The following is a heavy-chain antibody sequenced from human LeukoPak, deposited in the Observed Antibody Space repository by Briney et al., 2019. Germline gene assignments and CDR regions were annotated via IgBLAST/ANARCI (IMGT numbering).Heavy chain of an antibody. D-gene: IGHD3-10*01. V-gene: IGHV1-46*01. CDR3: ARGIHYYGSGSYHHPDYFDY. CDR2: INPSGGST. J-gene: IGHJ4*02. Sequence: ASVKVSCKASGYTFTSYYMHWVRQAPGQGLEWMGIINPSGGSTSYAQKFQGRVTMTRDTSTSTVYMELSSLRSEDTAVYYCARGIHYYGSGSYHHPDYFDYWGQGALVTVSS. CDR1: GYTFTSYY.